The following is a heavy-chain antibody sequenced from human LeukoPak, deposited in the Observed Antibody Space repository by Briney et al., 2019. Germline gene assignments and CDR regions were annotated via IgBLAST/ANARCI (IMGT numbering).Heavy chain of an antibody. Sequence: PGGSLRLSCAASGFTFSSYGMHWVRQAPGKGLEWVAVISYDGSNKYYADSMKGRFTISRDNSKNTLYLQMNSLRAEDTAVYYCARDCRDSSSWYSCFDYWGQGTLVTVSS. D-gene: IGHD6-13*01. J-gene: IGHJ4*02. CDR3: ARDCRDSSSWYSCFDY. CDR2: ISYDGSNK. V-gene: IGHV3-30*03. CDR1: GFTFSSYG.